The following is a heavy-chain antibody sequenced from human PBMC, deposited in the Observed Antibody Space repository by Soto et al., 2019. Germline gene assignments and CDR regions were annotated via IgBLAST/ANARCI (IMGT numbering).Heavy chain of an antibody. CDR2: MNPNSGNT. V-gene: IGHV1-8*01. CDR1: GYTFTSYD. J-gene: IGHJ6*02. CDR3: ASRVYTSSWYYYYWYSRDL. D-gene: IGHD6-13*01. Sequence: QVQLVQSGAEVKKPGASVKVSCKASGYTFTSYDINWVRQATGQGLEWMGWMNPNSGNTGCAQKFQGRATITTNTSMSTAYMELSSRRSDDTAGYYCASRVYTSSWYYYYWYSRDLWGQGTTVTVSS.